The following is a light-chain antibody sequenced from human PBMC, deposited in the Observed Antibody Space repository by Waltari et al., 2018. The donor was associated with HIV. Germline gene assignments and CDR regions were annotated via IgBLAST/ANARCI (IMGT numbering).Light chain of an antibody. CDR1: QSVSSSS. CDR2: GAS. CDR3: QQYDTSPRT. V-gene: IGKV3-20*01. Sequence: EIVLTQSPGTLSLSPGERATLSCRASQSVSSSSLAWFQQNPGQAPRLLIYGASNRATGIPDRFSGSGSGTDFTLTISRLEPEDFAVYYCQQYDTSPRTFGQGTKVEIK. J-gene: IGKJ1*01.